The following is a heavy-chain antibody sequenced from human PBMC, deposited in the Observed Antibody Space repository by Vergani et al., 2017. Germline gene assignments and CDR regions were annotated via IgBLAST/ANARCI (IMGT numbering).Heavy chain of an antibody. CDR2: INHSGST. J-gene: IGHJ4*02. CDR3: ARVAVTIFGVVTPNFDY. D-gene: IGHD3-3*01. CDR1: GGSFSGYY. V-gene: IGHV4-34*01. Sequence: QVQLQQWGAGLLKPSETLSLTCAVYGGSFSGYYWSWIRQPPGKGLEWIGEINHSGSTNYNPSLKRRVTISVDTSKNQFSLKLSAVTAADTAVYYCARVAVTIFGVVTPNFDYWGQGTLVTVSS.